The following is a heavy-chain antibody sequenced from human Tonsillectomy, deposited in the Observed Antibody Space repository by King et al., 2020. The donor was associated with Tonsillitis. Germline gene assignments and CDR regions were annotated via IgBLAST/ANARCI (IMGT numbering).Heavy chain of an antibody. CDR2: IIPILGIA. D-gene: IGHD3-10*01. CDR1: GGTFSSYA. Sequence: QLVQSGAEVKKPGSSVKVSCKASGGTFSSYAISWVRQAPGQGLEWMGRIIPILGIANYAQKFQGRVTITADKSTSTAYMELSSLRSEDTAVYYCARDQAYYYGSGSYYSQPRDDAFDIWGQGTMVTVSS. J-gene: IGHJ3*02. CDR3: ARDQAYYYGSGSYYSQPRDDAFDI. V-gene: IGHV1-69*04.